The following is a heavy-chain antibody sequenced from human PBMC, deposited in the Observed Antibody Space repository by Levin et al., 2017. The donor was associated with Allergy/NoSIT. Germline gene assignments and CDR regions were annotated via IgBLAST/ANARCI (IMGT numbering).Heavy chain of an antibody. CDR2: INHSGST. Sequence: PSETLSLTCAVYGGSFSGYYWSWIRQPPEKGLEWIGEINHSGSTNYSPSLKSRVTMSVDTSKNQFSLKVSSVTAADTAVYYCARGRGYCGGGSCYSFGRRLGTPFFDYWGQGTLVTVSS. D-gene: IGHD2-15*01. J-gene: IGHJ4*02. CDR1: GGSFSGYY. V-gene: IGHV4-34*01. CDR3: ARGRGYCGGGSCYSFGRRLGTPFFDY.